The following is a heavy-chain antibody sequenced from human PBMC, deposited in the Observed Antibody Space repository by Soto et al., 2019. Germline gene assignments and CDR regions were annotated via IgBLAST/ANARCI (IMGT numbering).Heavy chain of an antibody. Sequence: SETLSLTCTVSGGSISSGSYFWGWIRQPPGKGLEWIGSIYYSGSTSYNPSLRSRVTMSVDTSKNQFSLKLSPVSAADTAVYYCARHTGYSSGKRWFDPWGQGTLVTVSS. CDR3: ARHTGYSSGKRWFDP. CDR1: GGSISSGSYF. J-gene: IGHJ5*02. V-gene: IGHV4-39*01. CDR2: IYYSGST. D-gene: IGHD6-19*01.